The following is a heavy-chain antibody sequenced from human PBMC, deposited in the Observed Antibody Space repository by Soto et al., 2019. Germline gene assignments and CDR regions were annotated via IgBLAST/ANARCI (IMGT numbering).Heavy chain of an antibody. CDR2: IYYSGTT. J-gene: IGHJ5*02. CDR3: LKYSGYSVTPAA. Sequence: SETLSLTCTVSGDSISSGAYYWTWIRQHPGKGLEWIGYIYYSGTTYYNPSLKSRVTISIDTSKNQFSLKLSSVTAADTAVYYCLKYSGYSVTPAALGQGTLVTVSS. CDR1: GDSISSGAYY. D-gene: IGHD5-12*01. V-gene: IGHV4-31*03.